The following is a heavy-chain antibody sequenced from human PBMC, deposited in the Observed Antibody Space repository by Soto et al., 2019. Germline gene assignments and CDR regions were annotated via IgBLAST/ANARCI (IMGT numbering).Heavy chain of an antibody. D-gene: IGHD2-2*01. J-gene: IGHJ5*02. CDR1: GGTFNNNG. CDR3: EVDRMHFDRSSYSGRRLFDT. CDR2: LLPIFGTA. Sequence: QVQLVQSGAEVKKPGSSVKVSCKASGGTFNNNGVTWVRQSPGQGLEWMGGLLPIFGTASYARTFQGRVMILADESTSTAYVELNSLRSEDKAVYYCEVDRMHFDRSSYSGRRLFDTWGQGTLVTVSS. V-gene: IGHV1-69*01.